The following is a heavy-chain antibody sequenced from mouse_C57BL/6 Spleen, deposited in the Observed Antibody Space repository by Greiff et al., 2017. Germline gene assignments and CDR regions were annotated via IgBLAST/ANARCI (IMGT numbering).Heavy chain of an antibody. Sequence: QVQLQQPGAELVRPGSSVKLSCKASGYTFTSYWLDWVKQRPGQGLEWIGNIYPSDSETHYNQKFKDKATLTVDKSSSTAYMQRSSLTSEDSAVYYCAREDGTWFAYWGQGTLVTVSA. CDR1: GYTFTSYW. V-gene: IGHV1-61*01. J-gene: IGHJ3*01. CDR2: IYPSDSET. D-gene: IGHD2-1*01. CDR3: AREDGTWFAY.